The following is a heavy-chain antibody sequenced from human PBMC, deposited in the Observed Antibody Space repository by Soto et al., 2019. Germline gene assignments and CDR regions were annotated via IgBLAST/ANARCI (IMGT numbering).Heavy chain of an antibody. D-gene: IGHD2-15*01. CDR1: GFTFNSYA. CDR2: ISGSGDST. V-gene: IGHV3-23*01. Sequence: PGGSLRLSCAASGFTFNSYAMNWVRQAPGKGLEWVSSISGSGDSTFYADSVRGRFIISRDNSKNTLYLQMNSLRDEDTAVYYCAKDRDRIVLVLRLPTACFVFWGQGILVTVFS. J-gene: IGHJ4*02. CDR3: AKDRDRIVLVLRLPTACFVF.